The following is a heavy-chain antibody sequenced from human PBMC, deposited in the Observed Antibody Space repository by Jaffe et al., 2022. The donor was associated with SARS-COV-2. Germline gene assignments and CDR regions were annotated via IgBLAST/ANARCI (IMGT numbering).Heavy chain of an antibody. CDR2: INPNSGGT. Sequence: QVQLVQSGAEVKKPGASVKVSCKASGYTFTGYYMHWVRQAPGQGLEWMGWINPNSGGTNYAQKFQGRVTMTRDTSISTAYMELSRLRSDDTAVYYCARGHYYDSSGYYLQEDNWFDPWGQGTLVTVSS. V-gene: IGHV1-2*02. CDR1: GYTFTGYY. CDR3: ARGHYYDSSGYYLQEDNWFDP. D-gene: IGHD3-22*01. J-gene: IGHJ5*02.